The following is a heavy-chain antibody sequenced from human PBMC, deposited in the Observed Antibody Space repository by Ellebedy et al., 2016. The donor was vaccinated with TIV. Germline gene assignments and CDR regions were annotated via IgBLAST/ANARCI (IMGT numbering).Heavy chain of an antibody. Sequence: MPSETLSLTCTVSGGSIANTDYYWAWIRQPPGKGLEWIGSIFYSGSTYSNPSRTSRVTISVDTSKNQFSLKLSSVTAADTAQYYCARVESYYKDYYFDYWGQGTLVTVSS. CDR1: GGSIANTDYY. CDR2: IFYSGST. CDR3: ARVESYYKDYYFDY. V-gene: IGHV4-39*01. D-gene: IGHD1-26*01. J-gene: IGHJ4*02.